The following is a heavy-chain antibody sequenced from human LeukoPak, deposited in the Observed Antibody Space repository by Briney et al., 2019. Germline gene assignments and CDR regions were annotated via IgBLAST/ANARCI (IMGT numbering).Heavy chain of an antibody. V-gene: IGHV3-23*01. D-gene: IGHD4-17*01. CDR3: ARDYADYVGYFFFDY. CDR1: GFTFSSYA. CDR2: ISGSGGST. Sequence: GGSLRRSCAASGFTFSSYAMSWVRQAPGKGLEWVSAISGSGGSTYYADSVKGRFTISRDNSQNTLYLQMNSLRAEDTAVYYCARDYADYVGYFFFDYWGQGTLVTVSS. J-gene: IGHJ4*02.